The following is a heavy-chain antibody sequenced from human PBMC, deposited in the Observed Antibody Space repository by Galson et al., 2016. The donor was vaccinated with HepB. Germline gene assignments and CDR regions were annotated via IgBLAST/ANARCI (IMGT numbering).Heavy chain of an antibody. J-gene: IGHJ4*02. V-gene: IGHV3-30*04. CDR3: ARDCGDHWPDGGFDY. CDR2: ISHEPSLR. D-gene: IGHD7-27*01. CDR1: GFPFSSYA. Sequence: SLRLSCAASGFPFSSYALHWVRHVPGKGLEWVAFISHEPSLRLYADSVKGRFTIFRDNSKKTLFLQMNSLRTEDTAVYYCARDCGDHWPDGGFDYWGQGTLVTVSS.